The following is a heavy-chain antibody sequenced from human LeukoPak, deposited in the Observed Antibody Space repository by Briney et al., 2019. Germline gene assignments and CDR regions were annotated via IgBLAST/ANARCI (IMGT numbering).Heavy chain of an antibody. D-gene: IGHD3-10*01. Sequence: GGSLRLSCAASGFTFSSYSMNWVRQAPGKGLEWVSSISSSSSYIYYADSVKGRFTISRDNAKNSLYLQMNSLRAEDTAVYYCARDGHVWGSGSRFDYWGQGTLVTVSS. CDR1: GFTFSSYS. CDR2: ISSSSSYI. V-gene: IGHV3-21*01. J-gene: IGHJ4*02. CDR3: ARDGHVWGSGSRFDY.